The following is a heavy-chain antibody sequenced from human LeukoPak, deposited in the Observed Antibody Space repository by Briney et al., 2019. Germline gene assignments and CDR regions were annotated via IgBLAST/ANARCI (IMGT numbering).Heavy chain of an antibody. D-gene: IGHD4-17*01. V-gene: IGHV1-69*13. CDR1: GGTFSSYA. CDR2: IIPIFGTA. J-gene: IGHJ4*02. CDR3: ANSPPGDGDYGRYYFDY. Sequence: ASVKVSCKASGGTFSSYAISWVRQAPGQGLEWMGGIIPIFGTANYAQKFQGRVTITADESTSTAYMELSSLRSEDTAVYYCANSPPGDGDYGRYYFDYWGQGTLVTVSS.